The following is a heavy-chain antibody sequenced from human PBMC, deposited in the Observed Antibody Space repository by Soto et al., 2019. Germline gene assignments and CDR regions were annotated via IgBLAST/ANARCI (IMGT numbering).Heavy chain of an antibody. CDR3: ARGTFGELRYFDWLSEEVS. Sequence: QVQLVQSGAEVKKPGSSVKVSCKASGGTFSSYTISWVRQAPGQGLEWMGRIIPILGIANYAQKFQGRVTITADKSTNTAYMELSSLRSEDTAVYYCARGTFGELRYFDWLSEEVSWGQGTLVTVSS. D-gene: IGHD3-9*01. CDR1: GGTFSSYT. CDR2: IIPILGIA. V-gene: IGHV1-69*02. J-gene: IGHJ4*02.